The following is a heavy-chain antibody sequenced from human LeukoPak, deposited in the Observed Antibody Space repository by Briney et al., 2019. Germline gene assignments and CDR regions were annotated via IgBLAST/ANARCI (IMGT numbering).Heavy chain of an antibody. CDR2: IYTSGST. CDR3: ARDGSTQFDY. Sequence: SETLSLTCTVSGGSISSGSYYWSWIRQPAGKRLEWIGRIYTSGSTNYNPSLKSRVTISVDTSKNQFSLKLSSVTAADTAVYYCARDGSTQFDYWGQGTLVTVSS. D-gene: IGHD1-1*01. J-gene: IGHJ4*02. V-gene: IGHV4-61*02. CDR1: GGSISSGSYY.